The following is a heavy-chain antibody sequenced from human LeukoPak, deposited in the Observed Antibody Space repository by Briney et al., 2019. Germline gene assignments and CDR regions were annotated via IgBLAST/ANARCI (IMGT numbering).Heavy chain of an antibody. J-gene: IGHJ4*02. CDR3: ARGPGGIIAVAGTGDY. V-gene: IGHV3-21*01. CDR1: GFTFSSYS. CDR2: ISSSSSYI. D-gene: IGHD6-19*01. Sequence: GGSLRLSCAASGFTFSSYSMNWVRQAPGKGLEWVSSISSSSSYIYYADSVKGRFTISRDNAKNSLYLQMNSLRAEDTAVYYCARGPGGIIAVAGTGDYWGQGTLVTVSS.